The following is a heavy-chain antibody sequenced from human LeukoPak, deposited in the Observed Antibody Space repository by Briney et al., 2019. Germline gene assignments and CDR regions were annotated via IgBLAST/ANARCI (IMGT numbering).Heavy chain of an antibody. D-gene: IGHD3-10*01. CDR2: INHSGST. V-gene: IGHV4-34*01. J-gene: IGHJ6*02. Sequence: SETLSHTCAVYGGSFSGYYWSWIRQPPGKGLEWIGEINHSGSTNYNPSLKSRVTISVDTSKSQFSLKLSSVTAADTAVYYCARLLLWFGAYGMDVWGQGTTVTVSS. CDR1: GGSFSGYY. CDR3: ARLLLWFGAYGMDV.